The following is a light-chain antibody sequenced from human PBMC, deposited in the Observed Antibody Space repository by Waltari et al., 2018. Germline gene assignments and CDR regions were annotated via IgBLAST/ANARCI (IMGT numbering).Light chain of an antibody. Sequence: IQMTQSPSSLSASVGYRVTITCRASEDLNKYLNWYQQKPGKAPRLLISATSTLRSGVPSRFSGSSSGTDFSLTISSLQAEDFAIYYCQQSYRAPLTFGGGTKVEI. CDR1: EDLNKY. J-gene: IGKJ4*01. CDR3: QQSYRAPLT. CDR2: ATS. V-gene: IGKV1-39*01.